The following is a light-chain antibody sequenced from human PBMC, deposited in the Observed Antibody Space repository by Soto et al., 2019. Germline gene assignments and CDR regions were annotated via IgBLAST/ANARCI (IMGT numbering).Light chain of an antibody. V-gene: IGKV1-5*03. CDR2: KAS. CDR1: QTISSW. Sequence: DIQMTQSPSTLSGSVGDRVTITCRASQTISSWLAWYKQKPGKAPKLLIYKASTLKSGVPSRVSGSGSGTEFTLTISSLKPDDFATYYCQHYNSYSEAFGQGTKVDIK. CDR3: QHYNSYSEA. J-gene: IGKJ1*01.